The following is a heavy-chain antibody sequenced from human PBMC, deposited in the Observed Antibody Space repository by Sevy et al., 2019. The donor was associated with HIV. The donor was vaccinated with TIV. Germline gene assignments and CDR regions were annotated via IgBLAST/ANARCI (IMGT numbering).Heavy chain of an antibody. D-gene: IGHD3-10*01. CDR2: ISTTSTYV. V-gene: IGHV3-21*01. CDR3: ARDSGEGYYAMDV. Sequence: GGSLRLSCAASGFTFSSYTMNWVRQAPGKGLDWVSSISTTSTYVYYADLVKGRFTISRDNAKNSLYLQVNSLRAEDTAVYYCARDSGEGYYAMDVWGQGTTVTVSS. CDR1: GFTFSSYT. J-gene: IGHJ6*02.